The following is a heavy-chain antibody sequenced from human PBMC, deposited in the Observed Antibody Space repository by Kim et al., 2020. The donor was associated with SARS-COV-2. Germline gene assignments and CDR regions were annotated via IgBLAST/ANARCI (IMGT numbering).Heavy chain of an antibody. CDR2: INHSGST. V-gene: IGHV4-34*01. CDR1: GGSFSGYY. CDR3: ARGPYYDFWSGYSVGHDAFDI. D-gene: IGHD3-3*01. J-gene: IGHJ3*02. Sequence: SETLSLTCAVYGGSFSGYYWSWIRQPPGKGLEWIGEINHSGSTNYNTSLKSRVTISVDTSKNQFSLKLSSVTAADTAVYYCARGPYYDFWSGYSVGHDAFDIWGQGTMVTVSS.